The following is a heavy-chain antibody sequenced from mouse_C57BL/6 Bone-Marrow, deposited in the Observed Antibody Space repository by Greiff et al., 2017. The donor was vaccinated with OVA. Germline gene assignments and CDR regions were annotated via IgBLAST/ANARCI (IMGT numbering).Heavy chain of an antibody. CDR3: AFDYYGSSYRVFDY. V-gene: IGHV3-4*01. D-gene: IGHD1-1*01. Sequence: EVKLMESGPALVKPSQTVSLTCTVTGYSITNGNHWWNWIRQVSGSKLEWIGYISSSGSTDSNPSLKSRISITRDTSKNQLFLQLNSVTTEDIATYYCAFDYYGSSYRVFDYWGQGTTLTVSS. CDR1: GYSITNGNHW. CDR2: ISSSGST. J-gene: IGHJ2*01.